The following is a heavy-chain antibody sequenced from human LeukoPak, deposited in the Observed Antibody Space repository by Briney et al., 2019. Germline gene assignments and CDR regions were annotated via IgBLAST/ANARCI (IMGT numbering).Heavy chain of an antibody. V-gene: IGHV4-34*01. D-gene: IGHD3-10*01. CDR1: GGSFSGYY. CDR2: INHSGST. Sequence: PSETLSLTCAVYGGSFSGYYWSWIRQPPGKGLEWIGEINHSGSTNYNPSLKSRVTISVDTSKNQFSLKLSSVIAADTAVYYCARVLLWFGELLKGGHFDLWGRGTLVTVSS. J-gene: IGHJ2*01. CDR3: ARVLLWFGELLKGGHFDL.